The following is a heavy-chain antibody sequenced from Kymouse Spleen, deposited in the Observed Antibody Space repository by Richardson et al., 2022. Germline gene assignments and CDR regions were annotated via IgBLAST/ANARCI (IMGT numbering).Heavy chain of an antibody. CDR1: GGSISSYY. V-gene: IGHV4-59*01. Sequence: QVQLQESGPGLVKPSETLSLTCTVSGGSISSYYWSWIRQPPGKGLEWIGYIYYSGSTNYNPSLKSRVTISVDTSKNQFSLKLSSVTAADTAVYYCARARGAAAGFDYWGQGTLVTVSS. J-gene: IGHJ4*02. D-gene: IGHD6-13*01. CDR2: IYYSGST. CDR3: ARARGAAAGFDY.